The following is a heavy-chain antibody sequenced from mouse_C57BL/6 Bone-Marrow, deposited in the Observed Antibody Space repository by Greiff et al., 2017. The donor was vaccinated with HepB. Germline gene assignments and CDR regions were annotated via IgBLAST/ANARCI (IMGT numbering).Heavy chain of an antibody. Sequence: VQLKESGAELVKPGASVKLSCTASGFNIKDYYMHWVKQRTEQGLEWIGRIDPEDGETKYAPKFQGKATITADTSSNPAYLQLSSLTSEDTAVYYCARDTTVVATRGYWYFDVWGTGTTVTVSS. CDR1: GFNIKDYY. J-gene: IGHJ1*03. CDR3: ARDTTVVATRGYWYFDV. CDR2: IDPEDGET. D-gene: IGHD1-1*01. V-gene: IGHV14-2*01.